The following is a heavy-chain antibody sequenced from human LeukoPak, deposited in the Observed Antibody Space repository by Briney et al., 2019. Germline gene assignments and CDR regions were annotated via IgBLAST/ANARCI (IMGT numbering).Heavy chain of an antibody. CDR2: IYYSGST. V-gene: IGHV4-39*01. CDR1: GGSTSSSSYY. D-gene: IGHD2-15*01. Sequence: PSETLSLTCTVSGGSTSSSSYYWGWIRQPPGKGLEWIGNIYYSGSTYCNPSLKSRVTISVDTSKNQFSLKLSAVTAADTAVYYCASFNDIVVARDYWGQGTLVTVSS. CDR3: ASFNDIVVARDY. J-gene: IGHJ4*02.